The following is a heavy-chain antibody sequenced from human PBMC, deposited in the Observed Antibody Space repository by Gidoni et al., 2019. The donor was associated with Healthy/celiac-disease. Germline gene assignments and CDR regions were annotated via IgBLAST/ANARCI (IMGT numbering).Heavy chain of an antibody. CDR1: GFTFRDYA. CDR2: IRSKAYGGTT. Sequence: EVQLVESGGGLVQPGRSLRLSCTASGFTFRDYAMSWVRQATGKGLEWVGFIRSKAYGGTTEYAASVKGRFTISRDDSKSSAYLQRNSLKTEDTAVYYCTRDYLGSSWYNYGMDVWGQGTTVTVSS. CDR3: TRDYLGSSWYNYGMDV. J-gene: IGHJ6*02. D-gene: IGHD6-13*01. V-gene: IGHV3-49*04.